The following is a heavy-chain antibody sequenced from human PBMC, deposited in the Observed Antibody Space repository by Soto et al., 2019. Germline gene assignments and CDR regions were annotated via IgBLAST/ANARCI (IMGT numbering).Heavy chain of an antibody. D-gene: IGHD6-25*01. CDR2: IQQDGGDK. Sequence: EVQLVESGGGLVQPGGALRLYCAASGFTFSTYWMSWLRQAPGTGLEWVANIQQDGGDKYHVDSVKGRFTISRDNAKNTLYVQMSSLRTEETAGYYCAREAQCFPPKDSSGHSVGYFDFWGRGTLVTVSS. CDR3: AREAQCFPPKDSSGHSVGYFDF. J-gene: IGHJ2*01. V-gene: IGHV3-7*03. CDR1: GFTFSTYW.